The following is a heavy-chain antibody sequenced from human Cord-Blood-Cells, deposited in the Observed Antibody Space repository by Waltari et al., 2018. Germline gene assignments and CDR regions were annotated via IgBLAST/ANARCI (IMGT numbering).Heavy chain of an antibody. J-gene: IGHJ4*02. CDR2: IYYSGST. CDR3: ARGYYYDSSGYDY. V-gene: IGHV4-31*03. Sequence: QVQLQESGTGLVKPSQTLSLTCTVSGGSISSGGYSWSWTRQHPGKGLEWIGYIYYSGSTYYNPSLKSRVTISVDASKNQFSLKLSSVTAADTAVYYCARGYYYDSSGYDYWGQGTLVTVSS. D-gene: IGHD3-22*01. CDR1: GGSISSGGYS.